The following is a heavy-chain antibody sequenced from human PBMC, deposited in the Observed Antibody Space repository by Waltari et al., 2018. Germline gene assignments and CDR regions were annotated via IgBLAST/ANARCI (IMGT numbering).Heavy chain of an antibody. Sequence: QVQLQESGPGLVKPSETLSLTCAVSGYSISSGYYWGWIRQPPGQGLEWIGSIYHSGSTYYNPSLKSRVTISVDTSKNQFSLKLSSVTAADTAVYYCARHIATYYDFWSGYPDYWGQGTLVTVSS. CDR2: IYHSGST. CDR1: GYSISSGYY. D-gene: IGHD3-3*01. CDR3: ARHIATYYDFWSGYPDY. J-gene: IGHJ4*02. V-gene: IGHV4-38-2*01.